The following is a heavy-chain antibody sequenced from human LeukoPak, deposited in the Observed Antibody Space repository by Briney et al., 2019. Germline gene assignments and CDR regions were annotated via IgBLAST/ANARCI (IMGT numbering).Heavy chain of an antibody. J-gene: IGHJ4*02. CDR2: ISWNSGSI. CDR3: AKDKGYSSSRYYFDY. D-gene: IGHD6-13*01. Sequence: GGSLRLSCAASGFSFDDYAMHWVRQAPGKGLEGVSGISWNSGSIGYADSVKGRFTISRDNAKNSLYLQMNSLRAEDMALYYCAKDKGYSSSRYYFDYWGQGTL. CDR1: GFSFDDYA. V-gene: IGHV3-9*03.